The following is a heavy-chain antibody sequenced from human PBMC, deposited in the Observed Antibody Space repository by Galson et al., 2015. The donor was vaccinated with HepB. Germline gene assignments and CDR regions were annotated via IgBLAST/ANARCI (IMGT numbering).Heavy chain of an antibody. V-gene: IGHV3-30-3*01. CDR2: ISYDGSNK. CDR1: GFTFSSYA. Sequence: SLRLSCAASGFTFSSYAMHWVRQAPGKGLEWVAVISYDGSNKYYADSVKGRFTISRDNSKNTLYPQMNSLRAEDTAVYYCARDGAGLYSYVRYYFDYWGQGTLVTVSS. J-gene: IGHJ4*02. D-gene: IGHD5-18*01. CDR3: ARDGAGLYSYVRYYFDY.